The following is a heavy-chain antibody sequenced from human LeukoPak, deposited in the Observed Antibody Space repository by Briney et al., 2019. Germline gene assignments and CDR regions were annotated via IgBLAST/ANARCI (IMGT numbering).Heavy chain of an antibody. CDR1: GGSISSYY. CDR2: IYYSGST. CDR3: ASYYDSSGYIDY. D-gene: IGHD3-22*01. Sequence: PSETLSLTCTVSGGSISSYYWSWIRQPPGKGLEWIGYIYYSGSTNYNPSLKSRVTISVGTSKNRFSLKLSSVTAADTAVYYCASYYDSSGYIDYWGQGTLVTVSS. V-gene: IGHV4-59*08. J-gene: IGHJ4*02.